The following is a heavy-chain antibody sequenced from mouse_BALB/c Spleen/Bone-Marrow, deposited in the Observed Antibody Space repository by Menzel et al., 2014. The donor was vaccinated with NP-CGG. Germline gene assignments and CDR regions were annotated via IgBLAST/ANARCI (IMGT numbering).Heavy chain of an antibody. CDR3: ARDKGRVFFDY. Sequence: EVKLVESGGGLVQPGGSLRLSCATSGFTFIDYYMNWVCQPPGKALEWLGFIRNKANGYTTEYSASVKGRFTISRDNSQNILYLQMNTLRAEDSATYYCARDKGRVFFDYWGQGTTLTVSS. CDR1: GFTFIDYY. CDR2: IRNKANGYTT. V-gene: IGHV7-3*02. J-gene: IGHJ2*01.